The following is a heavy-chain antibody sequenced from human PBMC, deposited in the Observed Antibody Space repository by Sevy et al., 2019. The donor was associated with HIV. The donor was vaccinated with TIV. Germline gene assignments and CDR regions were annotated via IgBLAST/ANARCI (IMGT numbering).Heavy chain of an antibody. Sequence: ASVKVSCKASGYTFSDSGYYVHWVRQAPGQGLEWMGWINPKSGATNYAQKFQGRVTMTRDTSVSTANMELPRLTSDETAVYYCARESYDFWTGPVDYDYGMDVWGQGTTVTVSS. D-gene: IGHD3-3*01. CDR2: INPKSGAT. V-gene: IGHV1-2*02. J-gene: IGHJ6*02. CDR3: ARESYDFWTGPVDYDYGMDV. CDR1: GYTFSDSGYY.